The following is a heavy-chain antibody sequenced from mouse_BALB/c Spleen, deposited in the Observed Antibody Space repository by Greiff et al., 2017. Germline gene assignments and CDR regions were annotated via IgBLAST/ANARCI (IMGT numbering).Heavy chain of an antibody. Sequence: EVHLVESGGGLVKPGGSLKLSCAASGFTFSSYAMSWVRQTPEKRLEWVATISSGGSFIYYTDSVKGRFTISIDNATNTLYLQMSSLTSEDTAMYYCARHGCSFWDLDVWGEGTTVTVSS. CDR2: ISSGGSFI. CDR1: GFTFSSYA. J-gene: IGHJ1*01. V-gene: IGHV5-9-3*01. D-gene: IGHD3-3*01. CDR3: ARHGCSFWDLDV.